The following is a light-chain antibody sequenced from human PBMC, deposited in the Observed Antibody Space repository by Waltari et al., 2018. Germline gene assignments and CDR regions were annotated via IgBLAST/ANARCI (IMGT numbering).Light chain of an antibody. CDR3: QQRSNLLT. CDR1: QSVNNF. V-gene: IGKV3-11*01. CDR2: DAS. Sequence: EVVLTQTPATLSLSPGERATLSYRASQSVNNFVGWYQQKSGQAPRLLIYDASNRAAGIPARFSGSGSGTEFTLTITSLEPEDFAIYYCQQRSNLLTFGGGTKVEIK. J-gene: IGKJ4*01.